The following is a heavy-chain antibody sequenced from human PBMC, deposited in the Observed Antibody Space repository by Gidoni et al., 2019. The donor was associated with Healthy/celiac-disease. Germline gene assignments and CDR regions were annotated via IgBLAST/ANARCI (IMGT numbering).Heavy chain of an antibody. V-gene: IGHV3-23*01. CDR1: GFPFSRYA. CDR2: IRGSSCSK. J-gene: IGHJ4*02. Sequence: EVQLLESGGGLVQPGGSLSLSCAASGFPFSRYAMSWVRKATGKVLEWGSVIRGSSCSKYYADSVKGRFTISRDNSKNTLYLQMNSLRAEDTAVYYCAKDGGLTLELGDFDYWGQGTLVTVSS. CDR3: AKDGGLTLELGDFDY. D-gene: IGHD3-16*01.